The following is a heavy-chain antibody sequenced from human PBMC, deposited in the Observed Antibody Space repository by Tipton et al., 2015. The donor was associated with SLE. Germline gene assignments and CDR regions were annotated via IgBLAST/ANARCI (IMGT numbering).Heavy chain of an antibody. CDR1: GYTFTSYG. J-gene: IGHJ3*02. CDR3: ARTGSTVLLREDDDAFDI. V-gene: IGHV1-69*01. D-gene: IGHD2/OR15-2a*01. CDR2: IIPIFGTA. Sequence: QVQLVQSGAEVKKPGASVKVSCKASGYTFTSYGISWVRQAPGQGLEWMGGIIPIFGTANYAQKFQGRVTITADESTSTAYMELSSLRSEDTAVYYCARTGSTVLLREDDDAFDIWGQGTMVTVSS.